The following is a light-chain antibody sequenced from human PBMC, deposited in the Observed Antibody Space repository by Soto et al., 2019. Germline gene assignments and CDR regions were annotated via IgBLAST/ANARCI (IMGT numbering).Light chain of an antibody. V-gene: IGLV2-14*03. CDR3: TSYTVNTLVA. J-gene: IGLJ1*01. CDR2: DVN. CDR1: SSDVGVYNY. Sequence: QSALTQPASVSGSPGQSITISCSGTSSDVGVYNYVSWYQHHPGKAPQLIIFDVNNRPSGISSRFTGSKSGTTASLTISGLQAEDEADYFCTSYTVNTLVAFGTGTKLTVL.